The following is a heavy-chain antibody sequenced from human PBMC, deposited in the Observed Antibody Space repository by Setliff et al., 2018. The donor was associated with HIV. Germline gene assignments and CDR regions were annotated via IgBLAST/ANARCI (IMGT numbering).Heavy chain of an antibody. CDR2: MRSKIHGGTT. CDR1: GVTFGDYA. CDR3: TRLRGYSYGLASYYYYYMDV. Sequence: GGSLRLSCTTSGVTFGDYAMSWVRQAPGKGLEWVGSMRSKIHGGTTEYAASVKGRFTISRDESKSIAYLQMNSLKTEDTAVYYCTRLRGYSYGLASYYYYYMDVWGKGTTVTVSS. V-gene: IGHV3-49*04. J-gene: IGHJ6*03. D-gene: IGHD5-18*01.